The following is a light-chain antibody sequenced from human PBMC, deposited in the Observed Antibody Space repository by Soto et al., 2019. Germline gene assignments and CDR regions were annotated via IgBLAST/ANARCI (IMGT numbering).Light chain of an antibody. J-gene: IGKJ2*01. V-gene: IGKV3-15*01. Sequence: EIVMTQSPATLSVSPGERATLSCRASQSVSSNLAWYQQKPGQAPRLLIYGASTRATGIPARFSGSGSGTEFTLTISSLQYEDFEVYYCQQYNNWLYTFGQGTKVDIK. CDR1: QSVSSN. CDR2: GAS. CDR3: QQYNNWLYT.